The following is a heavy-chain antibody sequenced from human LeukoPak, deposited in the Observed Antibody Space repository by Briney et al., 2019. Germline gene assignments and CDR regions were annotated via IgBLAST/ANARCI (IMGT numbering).Heavy chain of an antibody. D-gene: IGHD2-2*01. V-gene: IGHV6-1*01. CDR3: ARVKRKYQVLKPLHETPSHYFDY. Sequence: SQTLSLTCAISGDTVSSNSAAWNWIRQSPSRGLEWLGRTYYRSKWSNDYAVSVKSRITSNPYTSKNQFSLKLSSVTAADTAMYYCARVKRKYQVLKPLHETPSHYFDYWGQGTLVTVSS. CDR1: GDTVSSNSAA. J-gene: IGHJ4*02. CDR2: TYYRSKWSN.